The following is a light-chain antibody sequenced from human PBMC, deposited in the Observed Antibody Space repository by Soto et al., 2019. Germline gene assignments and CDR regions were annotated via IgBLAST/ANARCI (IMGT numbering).Light chain of an antibody. V-gene: IGKV3D-15*01. CDR3: QQYNNWPPAT. CDR1: QSLTSY. Sequence: EIVMTQSPATLSVSPGETATLSCRASQSLTSYLAWYQQKPYQATRLLIYGASSRATGIPDRFSGSGSGTDFTITISRLEPEDFAVYYCQQYNNWPPATVGQG. J-gene: IGKJ1*01. CDR2: GAS.